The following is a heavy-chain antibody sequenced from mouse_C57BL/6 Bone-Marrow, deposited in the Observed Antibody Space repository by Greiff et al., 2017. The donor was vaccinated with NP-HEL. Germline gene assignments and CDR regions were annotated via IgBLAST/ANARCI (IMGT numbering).Heavy chain of an antibody. CDR3: ALNWDPFAY. Sequence: QVQLQQPGAELVMPGASVKLSCKASGYTFTSYWMHWVKQRPGQGLEWIGQIDPSDSYTNYNQKFKGKSTLTVDKSSSTAYMQLSSLTSEDSAVYYCALNWDPFAYWGQGTLVTVSA. CDR2: IDPSDSYT. J-gene: IGHJ3*01. CDR1: GYTFTSYW. V-gene: IGHV1-69*01. D-gene: IGHD4-1*01.